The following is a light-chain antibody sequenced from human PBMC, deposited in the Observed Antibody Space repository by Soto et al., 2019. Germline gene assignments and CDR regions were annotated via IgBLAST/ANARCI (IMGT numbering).Light chain of an antibody. Sequence: EIVMTQSPATLSVSPGERATLSCRASQSVSSNLAWYQQKPGQAPRLLIYGASTRAPGIPARFSGSGSGTEFTLPISSLQAEEFAVYYCQQYNNWPSTFGQGTKREIK. J-gene: IGKJ2*02. CDR2: GAS. V-gene: IGKV3-15*01. CDR3: QQYNNWPST. CDR1: QSVSSN.